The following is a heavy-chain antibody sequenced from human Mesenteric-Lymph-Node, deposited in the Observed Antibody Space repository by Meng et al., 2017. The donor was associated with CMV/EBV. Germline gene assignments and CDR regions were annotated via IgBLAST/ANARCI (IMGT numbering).Heavy chain of an antibody. J-gene: IGHJ4*02. D-gene: IGHD3-3*01. CDR3: ARPEGGDFWSGPAAY. CDR2: INPKSGGT. Sequence: ASVKVSCKASGYTFTDYYMHWVRQAPRQGLEWMAWINPKSGGTNYAQKFQGRVTMTRDTSISTSYMELTGLRSDDTAVYYCARPEGGDFWSGPAAYWGQGTLVTVSS. V-gene: IGHV1-2*02. CDR1: GYTFTDYY.